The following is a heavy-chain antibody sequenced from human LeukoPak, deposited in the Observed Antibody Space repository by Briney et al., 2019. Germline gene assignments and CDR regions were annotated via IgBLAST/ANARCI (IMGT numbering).Heavy chain of an antibody. CDR3: AWGGYNGLDRGSYYFDY. CDR2: IYYSGST. V-gene: IGHV4-30-4*01. D-gene: IGHD5-24*01. J-gene: IGHJ4*02. CDR1: GGSISSGDYY. Sequence: PSETLSLTCTVSGGSISSGDYYWSWIRQPPGKGLEWIVYIYYSGSTYYNPSLKSRVTISVDTSKNQFSLKLSSVTAADTAVYYCAWGGYNGLDRGSYYFDYWGQGTLVTVSS.